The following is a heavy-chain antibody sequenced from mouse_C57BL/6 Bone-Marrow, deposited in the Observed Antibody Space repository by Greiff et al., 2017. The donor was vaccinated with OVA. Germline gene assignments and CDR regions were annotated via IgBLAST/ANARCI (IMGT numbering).Heavy chain of an antibody. CDR3: ARGWGYYDYLDY. CDR1: GFTFSDYY. J-gene: IGHJ2*01. V-gene: IGHV5-16*01. CDR2: INYDGSST. D-gene: IGHD2-3*01. Sequence: EVQLVESEGGLVQPGSSMKLSCTASGFTFSDYYMAWVRQVPEKGLEWVANINYDGSSTYYLDSLKSRFIISRDNAKNILYLQMSSLKSEDTATYYCARGWGYYDYLDYWGQGTTLTVSS.